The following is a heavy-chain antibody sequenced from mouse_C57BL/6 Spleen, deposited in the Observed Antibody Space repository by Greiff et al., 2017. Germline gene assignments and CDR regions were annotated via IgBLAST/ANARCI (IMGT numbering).Heavy chain of an antibody. CDR2: FHPYNDDT. V-gene: IGHV1-47*01. CDR3: SRGYYGSSYWYFDV. Sequence: QVLLQQSGAELVKPGASVKISCKASGYTFTTYSIEWMKQNHGKSLEWIGHFHPYNDDTKYNEKFKGKDTLTVEKSSSTVYLELSRFISDDDAVDYCSRGYYGSSYWYFDVWGQGTTVTVSS. CDR1: GYTFTTYS. J-gene: IGHJ1*01. D-gene: IGHD1-1*01.